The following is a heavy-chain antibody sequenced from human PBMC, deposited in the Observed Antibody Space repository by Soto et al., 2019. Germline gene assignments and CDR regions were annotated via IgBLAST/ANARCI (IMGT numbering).Heavy chain of an antibody. CDR1: GASISTDSSY. J-gene: IGHJ3*02. D-gene: IGHD2-2*01. CDR2: ISYSETT. CDR3: ARGECSSVYCFTRWALDI. V-gene: IGHV4-30-4*01. Sequence: PSETLSLTCTVSGASISTDSSYWSWIRQPPGKGLEWIAYISYSETTYYNPSLGSRVIISADLSMNQFSLNLASVTAADTAAYYCARGECSSVYCFTRWALDIWGQGTVVTVSS.